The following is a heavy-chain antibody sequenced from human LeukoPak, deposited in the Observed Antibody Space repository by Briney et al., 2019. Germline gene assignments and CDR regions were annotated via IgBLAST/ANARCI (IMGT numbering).Heavy chain of an antibody. J-gene: IGHJ3*02. Sequence: ASETLSLTCTVSGGSISSYYWSWIRQPPGKGLEWIGYIYYSGSTNYNPSLKSRVTISVDTSKNQFSLKLSSVTAADTAVYYCARLLWFGELLGAFDIWGQGTMVTVSS. CDR2: IYYSGST. CDR1: GGSISSYY. D-gene: IGHD3-10*01. CDR3: ARLLWFGELLGAFDI. V-gene: IGHV4-59*08.